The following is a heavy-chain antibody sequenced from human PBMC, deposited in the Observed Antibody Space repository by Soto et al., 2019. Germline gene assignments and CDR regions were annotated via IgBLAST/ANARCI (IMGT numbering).Heavy chain of an antibody. J-gene: IGHJ5*02. D-gene: IGHD6-13*01. Sequence: WTWIRQPPGKGLECVGYIYRTGSANYNPSLKSRATISLDASKNRFSLVLSSVSAADTAVYYCARGGIATAGARDNWFDPWGQGILVTVSS. CDR3: ARGGIATAGARDNWFDP. V-gene: IGHV4-59*01. CDR2: IYRTGSA.